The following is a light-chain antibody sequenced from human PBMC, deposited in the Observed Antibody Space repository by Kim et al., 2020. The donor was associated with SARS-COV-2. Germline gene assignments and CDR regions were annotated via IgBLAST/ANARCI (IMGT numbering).Light chain of an antibody. CDR2: EDD. J-gene: IGLJ2*01. CDR1: SGSIADNY. Sequence: GKTVTIPCPRSSGSIADNYVQWYQQRPGGVPTTVIYEDDQRPSGVSDRFSGSIDNSSNSASLTISGLRTEDEADYYCQSYNRDNVIFGGGTKVTVL. CDR3: QSYNRDNVI. V-gene: IGLV6-57*03.